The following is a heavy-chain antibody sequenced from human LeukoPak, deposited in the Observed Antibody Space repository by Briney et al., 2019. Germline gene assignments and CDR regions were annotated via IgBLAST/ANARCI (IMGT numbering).Heavy chain of an antibody. CDR1: GFTFDDYA. D-gene: IGHD6-19*01. Sequence: GGSLRLSCAASGFTFDDYAMHWVRQAPGKGLEWVSGISWNSGSIGYADSVKGRFTISRDNAKNSLYLQMNSLRAEDTALYYCAKDRGSGWFQEFDYWGQGTQVTVSS. J-gene: IGHJ4*02. CDR3: AKDRGSGWFQEFDY. CDR2: ISWNSGSI. V-gene: IGHV3-9*01.